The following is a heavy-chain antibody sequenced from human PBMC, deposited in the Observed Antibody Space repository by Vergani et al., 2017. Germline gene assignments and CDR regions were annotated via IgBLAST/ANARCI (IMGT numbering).Heavy chain of an antibody. CDR1: GFTFSSYS. J-gene: IGHJ3*02. CDR3: ARDLHDIFTAYPRGYYAFDI. V-gene: IGHV3-21*04. D-gene: IGHD3-9*01. CDR2: ISSSSSYT. Sequence: EVQLVESGGGLVKPGGSLRLSCAASGFTFSSYSMNWVRQAPGKGLEWVSSISSSSSYTNYADSVKGRFTISRDNAKNSLYLQMNSLRAEDTAVYYCARDLHDIFTAYPRGYYAFDIWGQGTMVTVSS.